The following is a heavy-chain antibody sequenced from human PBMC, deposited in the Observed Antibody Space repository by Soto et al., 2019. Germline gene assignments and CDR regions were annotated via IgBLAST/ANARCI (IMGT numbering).Heavy chain of an antibody. CDR2: IHHNGNT. J-gene: IGHJ5*02. CDR1: GGSISSGQDY. CDR3: ATTGDYCIGGTCYLMDWFAP. V-gene: IGHV4-30-4*08. D-gene: IGHD2-15*01. Sequence: QVQLRESGPGLVRPSETLSLTCTVSGGSISSGQDYWSWIRHRPGKGLEWIGYIHHNGNTDYNPSLQSRLIISVDTSKDYFSMNLRSVTAAVPAVYYCATTGDYCIGGTCYLMDWFAPWGSGILVTGSS.